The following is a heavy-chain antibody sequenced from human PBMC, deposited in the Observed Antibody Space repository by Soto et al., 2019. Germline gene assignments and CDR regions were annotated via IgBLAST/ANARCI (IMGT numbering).Heavy chain of an antibody. D-gene: IGHD3-22*01. Sequence: SETLSLTCTVSGGSISSGDYFWSWIRQPPGKGLEWIGYIYYSGSTYYNPSLKSRVTISVDTSKNQFSLKLSSVTAADTAVYYCARSRKPYYYDSSGYFFGTWGQGTLVTVSS. CDR1: GGSISSGDYF. V-gene: IGHV4-30-4*01. J-gene: IGHJ5*02. CDR3: ARSRKPYYYDSSGYFFGT. CDR2: IYYSGST.